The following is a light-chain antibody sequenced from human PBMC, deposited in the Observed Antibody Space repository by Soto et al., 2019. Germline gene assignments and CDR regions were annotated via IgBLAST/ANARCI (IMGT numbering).Light chain of an antibody. CDR2: AAA. Sequence: DIQMTQSPSSLSASVGDVVTITCRASQTISTYVNWYQQKPGKAPTLLSYAAATLYRGVPSKFSASGSGTECTLTISSLQPEDFATYYCQQSHTDLTFGGGTQV. V-gene: IGKV1-39*01. CDR3: QQSHTDLT. J-gene: IGKJ4*01. CDR1: QTISTY.